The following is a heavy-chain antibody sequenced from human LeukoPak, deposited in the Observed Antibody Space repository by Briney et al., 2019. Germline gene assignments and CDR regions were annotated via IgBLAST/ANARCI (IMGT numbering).Heavy chain of an antibody. CDR3: ARDQWGDYELGPDY. V-gene: IGHV3-30-3*01. D-gene: IGHD4-17*01. CDR2: ISYDGSNK. CDR1: GFTFSSYA. Sequence: GGSLRLSCAGSGFTFSSYAMHWVRQAPGKGLEWVAVISYDGSNKYYADSVKGRFTISRDNSKNTLYLQMNSLRAEDTAVYYCARDQWGDYELGPDYWGQGTLVTVSS. J-gene: IGHJ4*02.